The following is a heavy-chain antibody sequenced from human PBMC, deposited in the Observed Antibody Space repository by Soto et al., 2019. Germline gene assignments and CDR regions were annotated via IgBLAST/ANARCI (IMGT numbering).Heavy chain of an antibody. CDR3: ARDENVRVIAAAGNWFDP. CDR1: GGSFSDYY. Sequence: SETLSLTCAVYGGSFSDYYWSWIRQPPGKGLEWIGEINHSGSTNYNPSLESRVTISVDTSKNQFSLKLNSVTAADTAVYYCARDENVRVIAAAGNWFDPWGQGTLVTVSS. J-gene: IGHJ5*02. CDR2: INHSGST. V-gene: IGHV4-34*01. D-gene: IGHD6-13*01.